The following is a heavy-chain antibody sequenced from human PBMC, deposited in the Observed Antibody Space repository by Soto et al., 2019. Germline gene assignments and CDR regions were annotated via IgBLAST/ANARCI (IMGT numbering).Heavy chain of an antibody. Sequence: QITLKESGPTLVKPTQTLTLTCTFSGFALSTNGVSVGWIRQPPGKALEWLALIYWDDEKRYSPSLKSRLTITKDTSKTQVGLHRNNMHPWDTATYFCAHIPPPTANTSAEYFQHWGQGTLVTVSS. J-gene: IGHJ1*01. CDR3: AHIPPPTANTSAEYFQH. CDR1: GFALSTNGVS. V-gene: IGHV2-5*02. CDR2: IYWDDEK. D-gene: IGHD4-17*01.